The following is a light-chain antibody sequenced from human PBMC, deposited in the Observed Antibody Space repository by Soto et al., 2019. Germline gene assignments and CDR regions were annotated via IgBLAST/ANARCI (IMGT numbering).Light chain of an antibody. Sequence: QSALTQPASVSGSPGQSITISCIGTSTDIASYNFVSWYQHHPGKAPKVIIYESVERPSGVSGRFSASKSGNTASLTITSLQAEDEAAYYCCSYAGRDTWVFGTGTKLTVL. CDR1: STDIASYNF. CDR3: CSYAGRDTWV. V-gene: IGLV2-23*01. J-gene: IGLJ1*01. CDR2: ESV.